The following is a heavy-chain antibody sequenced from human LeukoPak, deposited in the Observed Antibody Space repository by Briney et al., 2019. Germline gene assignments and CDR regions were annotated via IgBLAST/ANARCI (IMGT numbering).Heavy chain of an antibody. D-gene: IGHD1-14*01. J-gene: IGHJ6*03. CDR1: GGSFSGYY. V-gene: IGHV4-34*01. CDR3: ARIPGPRYYYYYYMDV. Sequence: SETLSLTCAVYGGSFSGYYWSWIRQPPGKGLEWIGEINHSGSTNYNPSLKSRVTISVDTSKNQFSLKLSSVTAADTAVYYCARIPGPRYYYYYYMDVWGKGTTVTVSS. CDR2: INHSGST.